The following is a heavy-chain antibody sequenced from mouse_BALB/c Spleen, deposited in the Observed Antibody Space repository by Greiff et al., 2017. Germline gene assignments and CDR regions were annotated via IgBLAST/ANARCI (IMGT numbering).Heavy chain of an antibody. J-gene: IGHJ4*01. V-gene: IGHV14-4*02. CDR1: GFNIKDYY. CDR3: NARDYGNYYAMDY. CDR2: IDPENGDT. D-gene: IGHD2-1*01. Sequence: EVQLQQSGAELVRSGASVKLSCTASGFNIKDYYMHWVKQRPEQGLEWIGWIDPENGDTEYAPKFQGKATMTADTSSNTAYLQLSSLTSEDTAVYYCNARDYGNYYAMDYWGQGTSVTVSA.